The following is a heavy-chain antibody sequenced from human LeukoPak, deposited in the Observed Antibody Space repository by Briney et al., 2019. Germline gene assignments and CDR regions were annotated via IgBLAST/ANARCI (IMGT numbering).Heavy chain of an antibody. CDR3: ARGREYNWNDIGFDY. Sequence: ERSLRLSCAASGFTFSSYAMHWVRQAPGKGLEWVAVISYDGSNKYYADSVKGRFTISRDNSKNTLYLQMNSLRAEDTAVYYCARGREYNWNDIGFDYWGQGTLVTVSS. V-gene: IGHV3-30-3*01. J-gene: IGHJ4*02. CDR1: GFTFSSYA. D-gene: IGHD1-20*01. CDR2: ISYDGSNK.